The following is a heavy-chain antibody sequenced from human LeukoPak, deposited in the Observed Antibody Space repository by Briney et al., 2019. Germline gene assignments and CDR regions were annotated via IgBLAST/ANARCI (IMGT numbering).Heavy chain of an antibody. D-gene: IGHD3-22*01. V-gene: IGHV4-34*01. J-gene: IGHJ2*01. CDR1: GGSFSGYY. CDR2: INHSGST. CDR3: ARDKAPGYYYDKRILGYFDL. Sequence: SETLSLTCAVYGGSFSGYYWSWIRQPPGKGLEWIGEINHSGSTNYNPSLKSRVTISVDTSKNQFSLKLSSVTAADTAVYYCARDKAPGYYYDKRILGYFDLWGRGTLVTVSS.